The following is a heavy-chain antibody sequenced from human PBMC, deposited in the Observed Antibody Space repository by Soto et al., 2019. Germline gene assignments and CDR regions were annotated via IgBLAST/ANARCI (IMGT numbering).Heavy chain of an antibody. D-gene: IGHD2-15*01. CDR1: GFTFSSYA. Sequence: EVRLLESGGGLVQPGGSLRLSCAASGFTFSSYAMGWVRQAPGKGLEWVSGIDGSGGDTSFADSGKGRFTISRDNSENTLYLHMNSLRAEDTARYYCAKELVAAAYVETSPFDFWGQGTLVTVSS. CDR3: AKELVAAAYVETSPFDF. J-gene: IGHJ4*02. V-gene: IGHV3-23*01. CDR2: IDGSGGDT.